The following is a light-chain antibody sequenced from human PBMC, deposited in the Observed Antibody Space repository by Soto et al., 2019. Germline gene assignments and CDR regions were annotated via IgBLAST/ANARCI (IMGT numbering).Light chain of an antibody. V-gene: IGKV3-20*01. CDR3: QQYSDSPLT. Sequence: EIVLTQSPGTLSLSPGERATLSCRASQTVRTNYLAWFQHKPGQAPRLLIYGASSRATCIPARLSGSGSGTDFTITINRLEPEDFAVYFCQQYSDSPLTFGGGTKVEIK. J-gene: IGKJ4*01. CDR2: GAS. CDR1: QTVRTNY.